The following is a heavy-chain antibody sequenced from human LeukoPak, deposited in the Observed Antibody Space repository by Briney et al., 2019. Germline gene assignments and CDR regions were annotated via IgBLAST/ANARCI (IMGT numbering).Heavy chain of an antibody. CDR2: IKSKTDGGTT. Sequence: GGSLRLSCAASGFTFSNAWMTWVRQAPGKGLEWVGRIKSKTDGGTTDCAAPVKGRFTISRDDSKNTLYLQMNSLKTEDTAVYYCTREAVTANDYFDYWGQATLATLSS. J-gene: IGHJ4*02. CDR1: GFTFSNAW. V-gene: IGHV3-15*01. CDR3: TREAVTANDYFDY. D-gene: IGHD2-21*02.